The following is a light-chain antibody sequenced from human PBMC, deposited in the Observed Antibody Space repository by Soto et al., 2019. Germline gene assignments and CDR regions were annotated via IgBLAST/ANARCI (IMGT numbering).Light chain of an antibody. Sequence: QSVLTQPASVSGSPGESITISCTGTSSDVGGYDYVSWFQQYPGKAPSLMLYDVYRRPSGVSYRFPGSKSGNTASLTISGLQAEDEADYYCCSYAGTYTYVFGTGTKVTVL. CDR1: SSDVGGYDY. CDR3: CSYAGTYTYV. J-gene: IGLJ1*01. V-gene: IGLV2-14*01. CDR2: DVY.